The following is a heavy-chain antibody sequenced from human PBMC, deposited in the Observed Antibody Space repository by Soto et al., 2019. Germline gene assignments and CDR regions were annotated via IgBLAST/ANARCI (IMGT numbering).Heavy chain of an antibody. J-gene: IGHJ4*02. CDR2: ISGSNGNT. V-gene: IGHV1-18*04. CDR1: GYMFTTYG. Sequence: ASVKVSCKASGYMFTTYGISWVRQAPGQGLEWVAWISGSNGNTDYGKKFQGRVNVTTETSTSTVYLEVRSLRFDDTAVYYCARDLGTHRAPLYIDHWGPGTLVTVSS. CDR3: ARDLGTHRAPLYIDH. D-gene: IGHD3-16*01.